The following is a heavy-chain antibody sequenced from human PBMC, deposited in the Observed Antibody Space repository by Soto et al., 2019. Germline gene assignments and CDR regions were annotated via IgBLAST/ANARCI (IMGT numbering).Heavy chain of an antibody. CDR3: ARRYGGNFDY. D-gene: IGHD4-17*01. V-gene: IGHV4-59*01. Sequence: SETLSLTCTVSGGASMSHFYWSWIRQPPGKGLEWIGYIYYSGSTNYNPSLKSRVTISVDTSKNQFSLKLSSVTAADTAVYYCARRYGGNFDYWGQGTLVTVSS. J-gene: IGHJ4*02. CDR1: GGASMSHFY. CDR2: IYYSGST.